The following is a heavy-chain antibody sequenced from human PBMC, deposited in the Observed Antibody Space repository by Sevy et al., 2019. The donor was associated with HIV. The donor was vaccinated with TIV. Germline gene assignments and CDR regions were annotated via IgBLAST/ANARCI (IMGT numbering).Heavy chain of an antibody. D-gene: IGHD6-19*01. CDR3: ARRLGRGYYYYGMDV. Sequence: SETLSLTCTVSGGSISSSSYYWGWIRQPPGKGLEWIGSIYYSGSTYYNPSLKSRVTISVDTSKNQFSLKLSSVTAADTAVHYCARRLGRGYYYYGMDVWGQGTTVTVSS. J-gene: IGHJ6*02. CDR1: GGSISSSSYY. CDR2: IYYSGST. V-gene: IGHV4-39*01.